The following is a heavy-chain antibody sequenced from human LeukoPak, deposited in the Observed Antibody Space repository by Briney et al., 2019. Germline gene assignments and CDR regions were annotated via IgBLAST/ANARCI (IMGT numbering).Heavy chain of an antibody. CDR3: AREGGFYRPLDY. J-gene: IGHJ4*02. D-gene: IGHD6-25*01. Sequence: SETLSLTCGVSGGSVSSTNWWTWIRQSPGKGLEWIGEVHLDGRTNFNPSLKSRLTMSVDLSENHVSLKLTSVTAADTAVYYCAREGGFYRPLDYSGQGTLVTVSS. CDR2: VHLDGRT. V-gene: IGHV4-4*02. CDR1: GGSVSSTNW.